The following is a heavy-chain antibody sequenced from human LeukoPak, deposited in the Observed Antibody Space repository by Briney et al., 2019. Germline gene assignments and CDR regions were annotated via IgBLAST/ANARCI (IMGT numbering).Heavy chain of an antibody. V-gene: IGHV1-24*01. CDR1: GYTLTELS. Sequence: GASVKVSCKVSGYTLTELSMHWVRQPPGKGLEWMGGFDPEDGKTIYPQKFQGRVTMNEHTSTDTAYMELSSLRSEDTAVYYCATDPHHCSSTSCYPQFDPWGQGTLVTVSS. D-gene: IGHD2-2*01. J-gene: IGHJ5*02. CDR2: FDPEDGKT. CDR3: ATDPHHCSSTSCYPQFDP.